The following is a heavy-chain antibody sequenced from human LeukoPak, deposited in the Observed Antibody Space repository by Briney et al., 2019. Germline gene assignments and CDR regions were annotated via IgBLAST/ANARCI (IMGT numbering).Heavy chain of an antibody. CDR1: GYTFTSYA. D-gene: IGHD4-17*01. V-gene: IGHV1-3*01. Sequence: ASVKVSCKASGYTFTSYAMHWVRQAPGQRLEWMGWINAGNGNTKYSQKFQSRVTITRDTSASTAYMELSSLRSEDTAVYYCARDTLRYGDYQLFDYWGQGTLVTVSS. CDR2: INAGNGNT. J-gene: IGHJ4*02. CDR3: ARDTLRYGDYQLFDY.